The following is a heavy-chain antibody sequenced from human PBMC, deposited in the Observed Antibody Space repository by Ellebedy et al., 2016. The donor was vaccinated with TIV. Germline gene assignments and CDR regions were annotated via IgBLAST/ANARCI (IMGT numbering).Heavy chain of an antibody. CDR2: IAADATNR. D-gene: IGHD2-15*01. J-gene: IGHJ4*02. V-gene: IGHV1-3*01. CDR3: AREGREEDKPFAYLDS. CDR1: GFDFDTYT. Sequence: AASVKVSCKTSGFDFDTYTIQWVRQAPGQRLEWTGWIAADATNRQYSQRFQGRVTISRDTSANTAYMELRRLSFEDTAVYFCAREGREEDKPFAYLDSWGQGTLVTVSS.